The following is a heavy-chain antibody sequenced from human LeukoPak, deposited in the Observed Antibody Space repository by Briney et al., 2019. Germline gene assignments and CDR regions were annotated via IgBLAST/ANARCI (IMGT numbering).Heavy chain of an antibody. D-gene: IGHD6-19*01. CDR1: GFTLSSYW. Sequence: GGSLRLSCAASGFTLSSYWMHWVRQAPGKGLVWVSQVNTDGSSTNYADSVKGRFTISRDNAKNTLYLQMNSLRAEDTAVYYCAKGGSGWIWGQGTLVTVSS. V-gene: IGHV3-74*01. J-gene: IGHJ4*02. CDR2: VNTDGSST. CDR3: AKGGSGWI.